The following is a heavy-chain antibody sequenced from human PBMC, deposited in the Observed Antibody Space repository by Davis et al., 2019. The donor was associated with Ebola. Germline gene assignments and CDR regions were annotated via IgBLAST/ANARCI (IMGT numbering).Heavy chain of an antibody. D-gene: IGHD4-17*01. CDR3: AKVHPPTTVTTGWFDP. CDR2: ISVRSIT. J-gene: IGHJ5*02. Sequence: GESLKISCAASGFIVSSYAMSWVRQAPGKGLEWVSSISVRSITYHADSVKGRFTISRDNSKNTLYLQMNSLRAEDPAVYYCAKVHPPTTVTTGWFDPWGQGTLVTVAS. V-gene: IGHV3-23*01. CDR1: GFIVSSYA.